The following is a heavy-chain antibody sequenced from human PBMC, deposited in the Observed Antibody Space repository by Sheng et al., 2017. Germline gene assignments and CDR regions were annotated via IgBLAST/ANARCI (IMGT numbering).Heavy chain of an antibody. D-gene: IGHD3-3*01. CDR2: ISAYNGNT. CDR1: GYTFTSYG. CDR3: ARDQPYDFWSGSRYFDL. J-gene: IGHJ2*01. Sequence: QVQLVQSGAEVKKPGASVKVSCKASGYTFTSYGISWVRQAPGQGLEWMGWISAYNGNTNYAQKLQGRVTMTTDTSTSTAYMELRSLRSDDTAVYYCARDQPYDFWSGSRYFDLWGRGTLVTVSS. V-gene: IGHV1-18*01.